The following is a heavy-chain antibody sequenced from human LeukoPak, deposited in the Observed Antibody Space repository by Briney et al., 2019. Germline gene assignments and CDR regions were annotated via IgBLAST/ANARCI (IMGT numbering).Heavy chain of an antibody. CDR3: ARVWGSGYYYAHFDY. CDR2: INPSGGST. J-gene: IGHJ4*02. Sequence: ASVKVSCKASGYTFTSYYMHWVRQAPGQGREWMGIINPSGGSTSYAQKFQGRVTMTRDMSTSTVYMELSSLRSEDTAVYYCARVWGSGYYYAHFDYWGQGTLVTVSS. V-gene: IGHV1-46*01. D-gene: IGHD3-22*01. CDR1: GYTFTSYY.